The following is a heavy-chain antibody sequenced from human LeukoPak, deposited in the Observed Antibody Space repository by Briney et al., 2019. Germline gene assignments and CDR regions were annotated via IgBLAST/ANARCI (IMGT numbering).Heavy chain of an antibody. Sequence: GGSLRLSCAASGXTFSSYAMSWVRQAPGKGLEWVSSISSSGGSTYYADSVKGRFTISRDNSKNTLYLQMNSLRAEDTAIYYCAKHGAARAFDYWGQGTLVTVSS. J-gene: IGHJ4*02. D-gene: IGHD6-6*01. CDR3: AKHGAARAFDY. CDR2: ISSSGGST. V-gene: IGHV3-23*01. CDR1: GXTFSSYA.